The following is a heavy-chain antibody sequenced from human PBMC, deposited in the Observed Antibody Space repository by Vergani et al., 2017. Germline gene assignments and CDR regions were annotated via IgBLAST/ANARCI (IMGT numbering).Heavy chain of an antibody. V-gene: IGHV3-11*05. J-gene: IGHJ3*02. Sequence: QVQLVESGGGLVKPGGSLRLSCAASGFTFSDYYMSWIRQAPGKGLEWVSYISSSSSYTNYADSVKGRFTISRDNAKNSLYLQMNSLRAEDTAVYYCARDPTYYYDSSGDAFDIWGQGTMVTVSS. CDR3: ARDPTYYYDSSGDAFDI. CDR1: GFTFSDYY. D-gene: IGHD3-22*01. CDR2: ISSSSSYT.